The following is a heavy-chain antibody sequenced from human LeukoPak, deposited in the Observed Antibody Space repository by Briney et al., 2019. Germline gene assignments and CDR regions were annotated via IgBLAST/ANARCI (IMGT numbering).Heavy chain of an antibody. CDR1: GGSISSYY. V-gene: IGHV4-39*07. CDR2: IYYSGST. J-gene: IGHJ3*02. D-gene: IGHD6-13*01. CDR3: ARDLYSSRTNDAFVI. Sequence: PSETLSLTCTVSGGSISSYYWGWIRQPPGKGLEWIGSIYYSGSTYYKPSLKSRVTISVDTSKNQFSLKPSSVTAADTAVYYCARDLYSSRTNDAFVIWGQGTMVTVSS.